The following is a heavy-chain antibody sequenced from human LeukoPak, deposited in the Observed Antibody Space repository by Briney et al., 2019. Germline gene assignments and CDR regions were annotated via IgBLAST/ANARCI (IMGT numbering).Heavy chain of an antibody. J-gene: IGHJ4*02. CDR1: GGSFSGYY. D-gene: IGHD3-10*01. CDR3: ARGPPGWFYYFDY. CDR2: INHSGST. Sequence: PSETLSLTCAVYGGSFSGYYWSWIRQPPGKGLEWIGEINHSGSTNYNPSLKSRVTISVDTSKNQFSLKLSSVTAADTAVYYCARGPPGWFYYFDYWGQGTLVTVSS. V-gene: IGHV4-34*01.